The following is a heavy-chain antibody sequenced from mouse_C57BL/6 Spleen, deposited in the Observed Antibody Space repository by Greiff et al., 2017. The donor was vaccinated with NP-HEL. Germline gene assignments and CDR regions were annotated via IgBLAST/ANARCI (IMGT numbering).Heavy chain of an antibody. Sequence: QVQLQQSGTELVKPGASVTLSCKASGYTFTSYWMHWVKQRPGQGLEWIGNINPSNGGTNYNEKFKSNATLTVDKSSSTSYMQLSSLTSEDSAVYYCARSWDGYLMDYWGQGTSVTVSS. J-gene: IGHJ4*01. CDR3: ARSWDGYLMDY. V-gene: IGHV1-53*01. CDR2: INPSNGGT. CDR1: GYTFTSYW. D-gene: IGHD2-3*01.